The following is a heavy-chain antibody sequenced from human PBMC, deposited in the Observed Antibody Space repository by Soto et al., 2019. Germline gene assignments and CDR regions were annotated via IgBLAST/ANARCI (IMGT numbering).Heavy chain of an antibody. CDR3: AKGQHLARDYYFDY. CDR1: GFTFSNYA. D-gene: IGHD6-13*01. Sequence: GGSLRLSCAASGFTFSNYAMSWVRQAPGKGLEWVSCISGSGGSTYYADSVKGRFTLSRDNSKNTLYLQMNSLRAEDTATYSCAKGQHLARDYYFDYWGQGTLVTVSS. V-gene: IGHV3-23*01. J-gene: IGHJ4*02. CDR2: ISGSGGST.